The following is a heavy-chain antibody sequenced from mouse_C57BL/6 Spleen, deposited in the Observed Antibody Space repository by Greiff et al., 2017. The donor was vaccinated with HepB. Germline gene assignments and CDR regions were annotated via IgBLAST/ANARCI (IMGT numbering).Heavy chain of an antibody. J-gene: IGHJ1*03. D-gene: IGHD1-1*01. V-gene: IGHV1-80*01. CDR2: IYPGDGDT. CDR3: ARNYGSPPYFDV. CDR1: GYAFSSYW. Sequence: VQLQQSGAELVKPGASVKISCKASGYAFSSYWMNWVKQRPGKGLEWIGQIYPGDGDTNYNGKFKGKATLTADKSSSTAYMQLSSLTSEDSAVYCCARNYGSPPYFDVWGTGTTVTVSS.